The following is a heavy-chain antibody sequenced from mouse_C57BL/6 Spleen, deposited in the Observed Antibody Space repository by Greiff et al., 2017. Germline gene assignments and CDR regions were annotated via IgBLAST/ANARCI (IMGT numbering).Heavy chain of an antibody. CDR3: TRDGGPYGNHVRAMDY. CDR1: GFTFSSYA. Sequence: EVQGVESGEGLVKPGGSLKLSCAASGFTFSSYAMSWVRQTPEKRLEWVAYISSGGDYIYYADTVKGRFTISRDNARNTLYLQMSSLKSEDTAMYYCTRDGGPYGNHVRAMDYWGQGTSVTVSS. CDR2: ISSGGDYI. V-gene: IGHV5-9-1*02. J-gene: IGHJ4*01. D-gene: IGHD2-1*01.